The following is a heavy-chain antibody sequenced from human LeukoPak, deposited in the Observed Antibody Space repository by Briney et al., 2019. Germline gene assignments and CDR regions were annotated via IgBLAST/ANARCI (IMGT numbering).Heavy chain of an antibody. V-gene: IGHV3-11*04. CDR1: GFTFSDCY. CDR3: ARDRGGIGYYMDV. CDR2: ISSSGSTI. D-gene: IGHD3-16*02. Sequence: GGSLRLSRAASGFTFSDCYMTWIRQAPGKGLEWVSYISSSGSTIYYADSVKGRFTISRDNAKTSLYLQMNSLRAEDTALYYCARDRGGIGYYMDVWGKGTTVTVSS. J-gene: IGHJ6*03.